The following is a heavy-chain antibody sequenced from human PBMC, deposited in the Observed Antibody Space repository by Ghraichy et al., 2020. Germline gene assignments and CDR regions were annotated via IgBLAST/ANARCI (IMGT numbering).Heavy chain of an antibody. CDR2: IYYSGST. V-gene: IGHV4-59*01. D-gene: IGHD2-21*02. CDR1: GGSISSYY. J-gene: IGHJ6*02. Sequence: SETLSLTCTVSGGSISSYYWSWIRQPPGKGLEWIGYIYYSGSTNYNPSLKSRVTISVDTSKNQFSLKLSSVTAADTAVYYCARVSAYCGGDCPPPYYYYGMDVWGQGTTVTVSS. CDR3: ARVSAYCGGDCPPPYYYYGMDV.